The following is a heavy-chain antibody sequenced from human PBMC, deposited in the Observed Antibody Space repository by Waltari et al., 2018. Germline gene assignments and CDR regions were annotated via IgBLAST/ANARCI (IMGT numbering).Heavy chain of an antibody. V-gene: IGHV5-51*01. Sequence: EVQLVPSGAAVKQPGESLKISCKGSGYSFTSFWIGWFRQVPGKGLGGMGIIYPGDSDTRYSPSFQGQVTISADKSISTAYLQWSSLKASDTAMYYCASSRDSSGYQVYGYWGQGTLVTVSS. D-gene: IGHD3-22*01. CDR3: ASSRDSSGYQVYGY. CDR2: IYPGDSDT. J-gene: IGHJ4*02. CDR1: GYSFTSFW.